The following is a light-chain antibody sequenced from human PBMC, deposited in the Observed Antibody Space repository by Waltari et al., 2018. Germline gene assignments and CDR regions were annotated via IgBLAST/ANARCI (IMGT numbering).Light chain of an antibody. CDR3: QEYDSLPVT. CDR1: QIVKNN. V-gene: IGKV1-5*03. J-gene: IGKJ4*01. CDR2: KAS. Sequence: DIQMTQSPSTLSASVGDRVTITCRASQIVKNNLAWYQQKPGKAPKVLIHKASRLESGVPSRFSGSGFGTDFILSISSLQPDDFATYYCQEYDSLPVTFGGGTRVEIK.